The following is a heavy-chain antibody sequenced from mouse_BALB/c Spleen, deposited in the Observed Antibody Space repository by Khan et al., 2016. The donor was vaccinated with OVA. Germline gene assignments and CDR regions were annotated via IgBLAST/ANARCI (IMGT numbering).Heavy chain of an antibody. V-gene: IGHV9-4*02. D-gene: IGHD1-1*01. CDR1: GYTFTTAG. CDR2: INTHSGVP. Sequence: QIQLVQSGPELKKPGETVRISCKASGYTFTTAGIQWVQKMPGKGLKWIGWINTHSGVPKYAEDFKGRFAFSLEISVNTAYLQITNLNNEDTATYFCARGGAAYGRNDGGAMEYWGQGTSVTVSS. CDR3: ARGGAAYGRNDGGAMEY. J-gene: IGHJ4*01.